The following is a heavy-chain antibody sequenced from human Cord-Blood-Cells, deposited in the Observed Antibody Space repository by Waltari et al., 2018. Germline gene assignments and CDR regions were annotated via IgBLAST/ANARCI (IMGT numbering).Heavy chain of an antibody. CDR2: IYYSGST. CDR3: AGSVYYDFWSGYFWFDP. V-gene: IGHV4-59*01. CDR1: GGSISSYY. D-gene: IGHD3-3*01. Sequence: QVQLQESGPGLVKPSETLSLTCTVSGGSISSYYWSWIRQPPGKGLEWIGYIYYSGSTNYHPSLQSRVTIAVDTSKNQFSLKLSSVTAADTAVYYWAGSVYYDFWSGYFWFDPWGQGTLVTVSS. J-gene: IGHJ5*02.